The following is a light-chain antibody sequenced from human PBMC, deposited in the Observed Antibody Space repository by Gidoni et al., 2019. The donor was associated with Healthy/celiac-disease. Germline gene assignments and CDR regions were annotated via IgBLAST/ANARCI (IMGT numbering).Light chain of an antibody. CDR1: QSISSY. J-gene: IGKJ1*01. CDR2: AAS. V-gene: IGKV1-39*01. Sequence: DLQMTQSPSSLSASVGDRVTITCRASQSISSYLNWYQQKPGTAPKLLIYAASSLQSGVPSRFSGSGSGTDFTLTISSLQPEDFATYYCQQSHSTPPWPFGQGTKVEIK. CDR3: QQSHSTPPWP.